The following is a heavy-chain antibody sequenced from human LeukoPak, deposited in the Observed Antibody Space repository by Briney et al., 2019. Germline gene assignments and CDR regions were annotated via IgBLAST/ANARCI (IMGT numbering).Heavy chain of an antibody. CDR3: ARLDSYGYGYVDY. V-gene: IGHV5-51*01. D-gene: IGHD5-18*01. Sequence: GESLKISCKASGYNFASYWIGWVRQMPGKGLEWMGIIYPGDSNTIYSPSFQGQVTISADRSISTAYLQWGSLKASDTAMYYCARLDSYGYGYVDYWGQGTLVTVSS. J-gene: IGHJ4*02. CDR1: GYNFASYW. CDR2: IYPGDSNT.